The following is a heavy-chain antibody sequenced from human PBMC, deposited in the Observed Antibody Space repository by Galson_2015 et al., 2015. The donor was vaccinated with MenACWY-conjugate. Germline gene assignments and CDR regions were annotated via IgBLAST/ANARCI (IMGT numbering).Heavy chain of an antibody. J-gene: IGHJ6*02. CDR3: ARRDGDDGASYYYGMDV. CDR1: GYRFSTYW. Sequence: QSGAEVKKPGDSLRISCTASGYRFSTYWITWVRRVPGKGLEWMGRIDPSDSYTKYSPSFQGHVTISVDKFINTAYLQWSSLKASDTAIYYCARRDGDDGASYYYGMDVWGQGNPGHRLL. D-gene: IGHD1-1*01. CDR2: IDPSDSYT. V-gene: IGHV5-10-1*01.